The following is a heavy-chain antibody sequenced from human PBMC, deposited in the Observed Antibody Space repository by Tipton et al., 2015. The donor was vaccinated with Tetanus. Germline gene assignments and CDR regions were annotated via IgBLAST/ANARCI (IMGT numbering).Heavy chain of an antibody. CDR3: ALGVVVVAATGDYYYYGMDV. D-gene: IGHD2-15*01. J-gene: IGHJ6*02. V-gene: IGHV1-2*06. CDR1: GYTFTGYY. CDR2: INPNSGGT. Sequence: QSGPEVKKPGASVKVSCKASGYTFTGYYMHWVRQAPGQGLEWMGRINPNSGGTNYAQKFQGRVTMTRDTSISTAYMELSRLRSDDTAVYYCALGVVVVAATGDYYYYGMDVWGQGTTVTVSS.